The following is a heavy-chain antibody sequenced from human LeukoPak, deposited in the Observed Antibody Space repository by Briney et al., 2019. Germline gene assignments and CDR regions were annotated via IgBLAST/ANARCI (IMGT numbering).Heavy chain of an antibody. CDR3: ARFDYDSAGYFDY. CDR2: IYYSGST. D-gene: IGHD3-22*01. J-gene: IGHJ4*02. V-gene: IGHV4-59*01. Sequence: PSETLSLTCTVSGGSISSYYWSWIRQPPGKGLEWIGYIYYSGSTNYNPSLKSRVTISVDTSKNQFSLKLSSVTAAATAVYYCARFDYDSAGYFDYWGQGTLVTVSS. CDR1: GGSISSYY.